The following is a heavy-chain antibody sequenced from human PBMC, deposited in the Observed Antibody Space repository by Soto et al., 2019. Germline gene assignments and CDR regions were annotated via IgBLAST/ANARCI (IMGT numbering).Heavy chain of an antibody. J-gene: IGHJ4*02. D-gene: IGHD3-22*01. CDR1: GFTFRIYA. Sequence: GGSLRLSCAASGFTFRIYAVSWVRQAPGKGLEWVSTITGNGGTSYADFVRGRFTISRDNSKNTLYLQMNSLRAEDTAVYYCAKDAPGSGWLSDYWGQGTLVTVSS. CDR2: ITGNGGT. V-gene: IGHV3-23*01. CDR3: AKDAPGSGWLSDY.